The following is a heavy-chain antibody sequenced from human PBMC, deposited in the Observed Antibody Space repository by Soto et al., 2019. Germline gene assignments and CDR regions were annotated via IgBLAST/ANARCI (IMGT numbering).Heavy chain of an antibody. Sequence: GGSLRLSCVASEIMFSTYNMNWVRQAPGKGLEWVSYISSGGNSIYYADSVRGRFTVSRDDAKKSLYLQMNNLKDGDTAVYYCARDRCSGGSCNWFDPWGQGTQVTVSS. V-gene: IGHV3-48*02. D-gene: IGHD2-15*01. J-gene: IGHJ5*02. CDR2: ISSGGNSI. CDR3: ARDRCSGGSCNWFDP. CDR1: EIMFSTYN.